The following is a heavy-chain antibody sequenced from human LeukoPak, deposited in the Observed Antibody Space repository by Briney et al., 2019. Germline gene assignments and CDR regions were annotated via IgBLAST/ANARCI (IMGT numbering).Heavy chain of an antibody. CDR1: GFTFSSYW. J-gene: IGHJ4*02. D-gene: IGHD3-3*01. Sequence: GGSLRLSCAASGFTFSSYWMSWVRQAPGKGLEWVANIKHDGSEKYYVDSVKGRFTISRDNAKNSLYLQMYSLRAEDTAVYYCARDSYYDFWSGYPPFEYWDQGTLVTVSS. CDR2: IKHDGSEK. CDR3: ARDSYYDFWSGYPPFEY. V-gene: IGHV3-7*01.